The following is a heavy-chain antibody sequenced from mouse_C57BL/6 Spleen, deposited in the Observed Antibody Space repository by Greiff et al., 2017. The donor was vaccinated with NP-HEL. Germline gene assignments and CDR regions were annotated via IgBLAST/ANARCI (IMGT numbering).Heavy chain of an antibody. V-gene: IGHV1-18*01. CDR3: ATLYYYYGSTGWFAY. CDR1: GYTFTDYN. J-gene: IGHJ3*01. D-gene: IGHD1-1*01. Sequence: EVQLQESGPELVKPGASVKIPCKASGYTFTDYNMDWVKQSHGKSLEWIGDINPNNGGTIYNQKFKGKATLTVDKSSSTAYMELRSLTSEDTAVYYCATLYYYYGSTGWFAYWGQGTLVTVSA. CDR2: INPNNGGT.